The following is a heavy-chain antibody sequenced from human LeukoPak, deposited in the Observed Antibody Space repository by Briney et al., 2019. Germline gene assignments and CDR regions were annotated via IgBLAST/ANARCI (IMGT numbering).Heavy chain of an antibody. CDR1: GGSISTVTYY. D-gene: IGHD1-7*01. J-gene: IGHJ5*02. V-gene: IGHV4-39*07. CDR3: ATEMGDNSNWQGRSENWFDP. CDR2: IYYTGST. Sequence: PSETLSLTCTVSGGSISTVTYYWAWIRQPPGKGLEWIASIYYTGSTYYNLSLKSRVTISVDTSKNQFSLNLTSVTAADTAVYYCATEMGDNSNWQGRSENWFDPWGQGTLVTVSS.